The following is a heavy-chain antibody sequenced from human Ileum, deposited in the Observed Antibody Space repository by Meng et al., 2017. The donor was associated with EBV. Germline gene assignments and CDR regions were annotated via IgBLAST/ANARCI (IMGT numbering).Heavy chain of an antibody. Sequence: QLQPWGAALWTTSGPRSLTCAVYGGSFSGYYWSWIRPTPGKGLAWIGEINHSGSTNYNPSLKSRVTISVDTSKNQFSLKLSPVTAADTAVYYCAKGHDYGDYASDYWGQGTLVTVSS. V-gene: IGHV4-34*01. J-gene: IGHJ4*02. D-gene: IGHD4-17*01. CDR1: GGSFSGYY. CDR2: INHSGST. CDR3: AKGHDYGDYASDY.